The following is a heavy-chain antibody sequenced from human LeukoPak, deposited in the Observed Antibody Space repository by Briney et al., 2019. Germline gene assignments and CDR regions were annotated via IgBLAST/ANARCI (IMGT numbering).Heavy chain of an antibody. CDR2: VHDRGST. CDR1: GGSISWYY. CDR3: ARAYSSSLYWYFDL. Sequence: SETLSLTCIVSGGSISWYYWSWIRQPPGKGLELIGYVHDRGSTNYSPSLKSRVSISVDTSKNQFSLKLSSVTAADTAVYYCARAYSSSLYWYFDLWGRGTLVTVSS. J-gene: IGHJ2*01. D-gene: IGHD1-26*01. V-gene: IGHV4-59*01.